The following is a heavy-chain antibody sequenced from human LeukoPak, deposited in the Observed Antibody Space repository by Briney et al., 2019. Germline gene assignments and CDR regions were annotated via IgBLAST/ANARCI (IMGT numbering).Heavy chain of an antibody. V-gene: IGHV3-30-3*01. J-gene: IGHJ4*02. CDR1: GFTFSSYA. CDR3: ARESVTHSGGGYFDY. CDR2: ISYDGSNK. Sequence: PGGSLRLSCAASGFTFSSYAMHWVRQAPGKGLEWVAVISYDGSNKYYADSVKGRFTISRDNSKNTLYLQMNSLRAEDTAVYYCARESVTHSGGGYFDYWGQGTLVTVSS. D-gene: IGHD3-16*01.